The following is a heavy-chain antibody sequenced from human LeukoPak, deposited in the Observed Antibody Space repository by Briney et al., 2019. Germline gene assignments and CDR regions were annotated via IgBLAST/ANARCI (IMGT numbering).Heavy chain of an antibody. D-gene: IGHD1-26*01. V-gene: IGHV1-58*02. J-gene: IGHJ3*02. CDR1: GFTFTSSA. CDR2: IVVGSGNT. CDR3: AADSGSYPSAFDI. Sequence: GASVKVSCKASGFTFTSSAMQWVRQARGQRLEWIGWIVVGSGNTNYAQKFQERVTITRDMSTSTAYMELSSLGSKDTAVYYCAADSGSYPSAFDIWGQGTMVTVSS.